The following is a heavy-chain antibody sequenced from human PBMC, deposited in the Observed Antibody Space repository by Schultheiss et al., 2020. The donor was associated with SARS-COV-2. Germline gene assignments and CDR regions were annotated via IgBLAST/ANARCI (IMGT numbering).Heavy chain of an antibody. D-gene: IGHD5-12*01. J-gene: IGHJ4*02. CDR1: GGSVSSSSYY. V-gene: IGHV4-39*07. CDR2: IYYSGST. CDR3: ARDGSGIVATGFFLLDY. Sequence: SETLSLTCTVSGGSVSSSSYYWGWIRQPPGKGLEWIGSIYYSGSTNYNPSLKSRVTISVDTSKNQFSLKLSSVTAADTAVYYCARDGSGIVATGFFLLDYWGQGTLVTVSS.